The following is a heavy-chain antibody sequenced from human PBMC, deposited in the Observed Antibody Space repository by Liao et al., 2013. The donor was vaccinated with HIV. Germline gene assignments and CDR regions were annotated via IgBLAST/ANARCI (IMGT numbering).Heavy chain of an antibody. CDR1: GVSLSGYY. Sequence: QVQLQQWGAGLLKPSETLSLRCHVSGVSLSGYYWTWIRQSPGKGLEWIGEVDHSGSTNYKTSLKSRAAISLDTSKNQLSLSLRSLTAADTAVYFCARGRGRRYFGVGDAFDMWGQGKMVTVSS. CDR3: ARGRGRRYFGVGDAFDM. J-gene: IGHJ3*02. D-gene: IGHD3-9*01. V-gene: IGHV4-34*01. CDR2: VDHSGST.